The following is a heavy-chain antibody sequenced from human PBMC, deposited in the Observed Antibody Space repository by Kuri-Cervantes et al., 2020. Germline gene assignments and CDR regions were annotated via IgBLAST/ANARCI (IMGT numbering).Heavy chain of an antibody. Sequence: ASVKVSCKASGYTFTSYAMHWVRQAPGQRFEWMGWSNAGNGNTKYSQEFQGRVTMTRNTSISTAYMELSSLRSEDTAVYYCARTLSSSWYEGFRYYYYGMDVWGQGTTVTVSS. CDR3: ARTLSSSWYEGFRYYYYGMDV. D-gene: IGHD6-13*01. V-gene: IGHV1-3*02. CDR1: GYTFTSYA. CDR2: SNAGNGNT. J-gene: IGHJ6*02.